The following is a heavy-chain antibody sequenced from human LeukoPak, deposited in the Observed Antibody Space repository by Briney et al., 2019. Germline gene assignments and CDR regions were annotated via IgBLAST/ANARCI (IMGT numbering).Heavy chain of an antibody. CDR1: GFTLSIFD. Sequence: PGGSLRLSCAASGFTLSIFDMNWVRQAPGKGQEWVSSISTSSRYIYYRDSVKGRFTISRDDAKNSLYLQMNSLRVEDTGVYYCARAVCSGSTCYLRRSWFDPWGQGTLVTVSS. CDR3: ARAVCSGSTCYLRRSWFDP. V-gene: IGHV3-21*01. D-gene: IGHD2-2*01. CDR2: ISTSSRYI. J-gene: IGHJ5*02.